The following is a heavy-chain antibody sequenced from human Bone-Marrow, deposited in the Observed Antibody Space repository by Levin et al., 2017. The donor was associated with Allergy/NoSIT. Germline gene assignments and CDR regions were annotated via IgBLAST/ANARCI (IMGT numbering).Heavy chain of an antibody. CDR2: IYYSGNT. CDR3: ARAGRYDY. CDR1: GDSISSSNYY. D-gene: IGHD3-9*01. V-gene: IGHV4-39*01. J-gene: IGHJ4*02. Sequence: RTGGSLRLSCTVSGDSISSSNYYWGWIRQPPGKGLEWIGSIYYSGNTYYNPSLKSRLTISVDTSKNQFSLKLRSVTAADTAVYYCARAGRYDYWGQGTLVTVSS.